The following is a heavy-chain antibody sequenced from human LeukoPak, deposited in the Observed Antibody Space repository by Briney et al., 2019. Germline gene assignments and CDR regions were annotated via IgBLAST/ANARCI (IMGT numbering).Heavy chain of an antibody. CDR1: GGSISSSSYY. CDR2: IYYSGST. Sequence: SETLSLTCTVSGGSISSSSYYWGWIRQPPGKGLEWIGSIYYSGSTYYNPSLKSRVTISVDTSKNQFSLKLSSVTAADTAVYYCARVGLGSGSSTGNYYYMDVWGKGTTVTVSS. CDR3: ARVGLGSGSSTGNYYYMDV. D-gene: IGHD3-10*01. J-gene: IGHJ6*03. V-gene: IGHV4-39*07.